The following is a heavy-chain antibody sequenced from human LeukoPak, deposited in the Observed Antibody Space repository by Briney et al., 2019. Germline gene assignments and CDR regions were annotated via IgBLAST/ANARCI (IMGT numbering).Heavy chain of an antibody. CDR1: GYSFTRYG. J-gene: IGHJ4*02. V-gene: IGHV1-18*01. CDR3: ARSGRGTYYYFDW. Sequence: ASVKVSCKASGYSFTRYGMSWVRQAPGQGPVSMGWISGSNGNTNYAQKFQGRVTLTTDTSTSTAYMELRSLRSDDTAVYYCARSGRGTYYYFDWRGQGTLVTVSS. D-gene: IGHD3-10*01. CDR2: ISGSNGNT.